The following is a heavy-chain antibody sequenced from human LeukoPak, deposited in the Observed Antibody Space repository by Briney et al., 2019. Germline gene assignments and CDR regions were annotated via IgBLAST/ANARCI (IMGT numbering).Heavy chain of an antibody. Sequence: SETLSLTCTVSGDSVSSGSYYWSWVRQPPGKGLEWIGYIYYTGNTNYNPSLKSRVTISVDTSKNQFSLKLSSVTAADTAVYYWARTYGEIEDCFDPWGQGTLVTVAS. CDR3: ARTYGEIEDCFDP. D-gene: IGHD4-17*01. J-gene: IGHJ5*02. CDR2: IYYTGNT. V-gene: IGHV4-61*01. CDR1: GDSVSSGSYY.